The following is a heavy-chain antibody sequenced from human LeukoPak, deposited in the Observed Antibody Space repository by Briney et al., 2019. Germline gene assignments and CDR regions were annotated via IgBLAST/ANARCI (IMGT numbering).Heavy chain of an antibody. CDR3: ARGLSSGWADY. Sequence: SETLSLTCAVYGGSFSGYYWSWIRQPPGKGLEWIGEIYHSGSTNYNPSLKSRVTISIDMSKKQFSLNLSSVTAADTAVYFCARGLSSGWADYWGQGTLVTVSS. J-gene: IGHJ4*02. V-gene: IGHV4-34*01. D-gene: IGHD6-19*01. CDR1: GGSFSGYY. CDR2: IYHSGST.